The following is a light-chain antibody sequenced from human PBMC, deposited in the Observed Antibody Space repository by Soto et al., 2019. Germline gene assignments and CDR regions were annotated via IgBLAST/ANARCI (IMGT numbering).Light chain of an antibody. CDR1: QSVSSN. CDR3: QQRSNWPKLT. J-gene: IGKJ4*01. V-gene: IGKV3-15*01. Sequence: EIVMTQSPATLSVSPGERATLSCRASQSVSSNLALYQQKPGQAPRLPIYGASTRATGIPARFSGSGSGTDFTLTISRMEPEDFAVYYCQQRSNWPKLTFGGGTKVDIK. CDR2: GAS.